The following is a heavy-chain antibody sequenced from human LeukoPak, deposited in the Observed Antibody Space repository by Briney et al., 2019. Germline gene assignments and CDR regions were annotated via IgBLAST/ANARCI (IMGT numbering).Heavy chain of an antibody. CDR3: PVDTAMVTTGGY. Sequence: GGSLRLSCAASGFTFSSYGMHWVRQAPGKGLEWVAFIRYDGSNKYYADSVKGRFTISRDNSKNTLYLQMNSLRAEDTAVYYCPVDTAMVTTGGYWGQGTLVAVSS. J-gene: IGHJ4*02. CDR1: GFTFSSYG. V-gene: IGHV3-30*02. CDR2: IRYDGSNK. D-gene: IGHD5-18*01.